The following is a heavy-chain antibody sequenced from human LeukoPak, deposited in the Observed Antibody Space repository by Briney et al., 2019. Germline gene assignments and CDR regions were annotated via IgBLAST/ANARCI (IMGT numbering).Heavy chain of an antibody. CDR3: ARQMTSTRLFDS. D-gene: IGHD5/OR15-5a*01. V-gene: IGHV3-30*04. Sequence: PGGSLRLSCVASGFIFSDHPFHWVRQSPDKGLEWVALIGSDGTKKYYADSVQGRFTVSRENSNNTLFLQMNILRADDTAVYFCARQMTSTRLFDSWGQGTLVTVSS. CDR1: GFIFSDHP. J-gene: IGHJ4*02. CDR2: IGSDGTKK.